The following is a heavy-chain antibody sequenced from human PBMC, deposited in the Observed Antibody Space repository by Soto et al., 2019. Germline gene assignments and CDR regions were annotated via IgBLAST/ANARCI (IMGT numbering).Heavy chain of an antibody. CDR2: INPSGGST. Sequence: ASVKVSCKASGYTFTSYYMHWVRQAPGQGLEWMGIINPSGGSTSYAQKFQGRVTMTRDTSTSTVYMELSSLRSEDTAVYYCATHYRGSYRYNSQFDYWGQGTLVTVAS. CDR1: GYTFTSYY. D-gene: IGHD3-16*02. V-gene: IGHV1-46*03. J-gene: IGHJ4*02. CDR3: ATHYRGSYRYNSQFDY.